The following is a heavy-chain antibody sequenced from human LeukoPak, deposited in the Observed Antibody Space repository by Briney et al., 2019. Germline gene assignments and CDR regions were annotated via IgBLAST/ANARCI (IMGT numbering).Heavy chain of an antibody. CDR2: IVVGSGNT. CDR3: AAVITGTDGPYFDY. J-gene: IGHJ4*02. D-gene: IGHD1-7*01. Sequence: ASVKVSCKASGFTFTSSAVQWVRQARGQRLEWIGWIVVGSGNTNYAQKFQERVTITRDMSTSTAYMELSSLRSEDTAVYYCAAVITGTDGPYFDYWGQGTLVTVSS. CDR1: GFTFTSSA. V-gene: IGHV1-58*01.